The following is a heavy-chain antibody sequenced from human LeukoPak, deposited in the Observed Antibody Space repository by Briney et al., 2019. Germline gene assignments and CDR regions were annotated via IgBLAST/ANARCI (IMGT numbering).Heavy chain of an antibody. CDR3: AELGITMIGGV. V-gene: IGHV3-23*01. D-gene: IGHD3-10*02. J-gene: IGHJ6*04. Sequence: GGSLRLSCAASGFTFSSYSMNWVRQAPGKGLEWVSAISATGGTTYYADSVKGRFTISRDNAENSLYLQMNSLRAEDTAVYYCAELGITMIGGVWGKGTTVTISS. CDR2: ISATGGTT. CDR1: GFTFSSYS.